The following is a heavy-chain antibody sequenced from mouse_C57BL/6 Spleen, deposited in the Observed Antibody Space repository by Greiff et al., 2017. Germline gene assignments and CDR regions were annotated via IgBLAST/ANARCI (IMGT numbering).Heavy chain of an antibody. CDR2: INPNNGGT. V-gene: IGHV1-26*01. J-gene: IGHJ3*01. CDR1: GYTFTDYY. CDR3: ARPYCYGPFAY. D-gene: IGHD1-1*01. Sequence: VQLKESGPELVKPGASVKISCKASGYTFTDYYMNWVKQSHGKSLEWIGDINPNNGGTNYNQKFKGKATLTVDKSSSTAYMELRSLTSEDSAVYYCARPYCYGPFAYWGQGTLVTVSA.